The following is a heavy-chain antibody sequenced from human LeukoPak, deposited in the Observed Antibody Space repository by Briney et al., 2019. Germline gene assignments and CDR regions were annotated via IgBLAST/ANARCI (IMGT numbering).Heavy chain of an antibody. Sequence: SETLSLTCTVSGDSISNYYWSWIRQPPGKGLEWIGYIYYSGSTNYNPSLKSRVTISVDTSKNQFSLKLSSVTAADTAVYYCARVGVGYCSGGSCYYYYYMDVWGKGTTVTVSS. CDR3: ARVGVGYCSGGSCYYYYYMDV. CDR1: GDSISNYY. V-gene: IGHV4-59*01. CDR2: IYYSGST. J-gene: IGHJ6*03. D-gene: IGHD2-15*01.